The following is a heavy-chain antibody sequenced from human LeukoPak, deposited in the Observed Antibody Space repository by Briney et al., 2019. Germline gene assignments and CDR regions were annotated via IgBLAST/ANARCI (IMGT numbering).Heavy chain of an antibody. CDR1: GFTFSSYW. Sequence: GGSLRLSCAASGFTFSSYWMHWVRQAPGKGLVWVSRINSDGSSTSYADSVKGRFTISRDNSKNTLYLQMNSLRAEDTAVYYCARDIADSSGYYYPTWGQGTLVTVSS. CDR3: ARDIADSSGYYYPT. CDR2: INSDGSST. J-gene: IGHJ5*02. D-gene: IGHD3-22*01. V-gene: IGHV3-74*01.